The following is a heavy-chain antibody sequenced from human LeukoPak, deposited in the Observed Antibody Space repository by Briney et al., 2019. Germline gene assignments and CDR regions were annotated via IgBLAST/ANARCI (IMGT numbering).Heavy chain of an antibody. Sequence: GGSLTLSCAASGFTFSIYGMSWVRQSPGDGLEWVSAISGSASGHIKNYAESVKGRFTISRNNYTNMLYRDMTRLRTEGPAVYYCAKDFNPGSGKDAFDIGGQGTMVTVSS. CDR1: GFTFSIYG. CDR3: AKDFNPGSGKDAFDI. D-gene: IGHD3-10*01. CDR2: ISGSASGHIK. V-gene: IGHV3-23*01. J-gene: IGHJ3*02.